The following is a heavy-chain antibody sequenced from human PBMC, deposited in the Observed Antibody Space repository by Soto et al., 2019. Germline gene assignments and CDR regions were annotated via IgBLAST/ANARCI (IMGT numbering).Heavy chain of an antibody. CDR3: ARVSSGVAARPIKVFDY. Sequence: SETLSLTCTVSGGSISSSSYYWGWIRQPPGKGLEWIGSIYYSGSTYYNPSLKSRVTISVDTSKNQFSLKLSSVTAADTAVYYCARVSSGVAARPIKVFDYWGQGTLVTVSS. CDR1: GGSISSSSYY. V-gene: IGHV4-39*07. J-gene: IGHJ4*02. CDR2: IYYSGST. D-gene: IGHD6-6*01.